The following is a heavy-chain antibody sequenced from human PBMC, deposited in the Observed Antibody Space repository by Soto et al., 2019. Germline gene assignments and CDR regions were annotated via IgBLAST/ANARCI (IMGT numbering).Heavy chain of an antibody. Sequence: QVQLQQWGAGLLKPSETLSLTCAVYGGSLSGYCWSWIRQPPGKGLEWIGEIGHSGSTIYNPSLESRVTISEDSSNNQFSLKLNSVTAADTAVYYCARHGGYYFDYWGQGAPVTVSS. CDR3: ARHGGYYFDY. CDR2: IGHSGST. CDR1: GGSLSGYC. J-gene: IGHJ4*02. V-gene: IGHV4-34*01. D-gene: IGHD3-16*01.